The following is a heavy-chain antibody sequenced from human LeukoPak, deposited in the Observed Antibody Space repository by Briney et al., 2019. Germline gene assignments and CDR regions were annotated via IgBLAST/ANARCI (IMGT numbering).Heavy chain of an antibody. D-gene: IGHD3-22*01. V-gene: IGHV4-4*07. CDR3: ARASYDSWFDP. J-gene: IGHJ5*02. CDR1: GGSISIYY. CDR2: IYTSGST. Sequence: SETMSLTCTVSGGSISIYYWSWIRQPAGNGLEWIGRIYTSGSTNYNPSLKSRVTMSVDTSKNQFSLKLSSVTAADTAVYYCARASYDSWFDPWGQGTLVTVSS.